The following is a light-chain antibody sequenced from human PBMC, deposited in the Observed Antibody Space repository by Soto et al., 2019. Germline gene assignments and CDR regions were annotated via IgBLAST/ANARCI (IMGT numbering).Light chain of an antibody. Sequence: QSALTQPASVSGSPGQSITISCTGTSGDVGAYNYVSWYQQHPGKAPKLMIYDVNIRPSGVSNRFSGSKSGNTASLTISGLQAEDEADYYCTSWTTSTTMKFGGGTKVTVL. CDR2: DVN. J-gene: IGLJ2*01. CDR3: TSWTTSTTMK. CDR1: SGDVGAYNY. V-gene: IGLV2-14*01.